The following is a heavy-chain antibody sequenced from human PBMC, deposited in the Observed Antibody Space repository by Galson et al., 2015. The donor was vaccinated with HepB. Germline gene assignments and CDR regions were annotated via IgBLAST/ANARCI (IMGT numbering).Heavy chain of an antibody. CDR3: ARAGASLQWPGKNWFDP. CDR2: INHSGST. Sequence: ETLSLTCAVYGGSFSGYYWSWIRQPPGKGLEWIGEINHSGSTNYNPSLKSRVTISVDTSKNQFSLKLSSVTAADTAVYYCARAGASLQWPGKNWFDPWGQGTLVTVSS. CDR1: GGSFSGYY. J-gene: IGHJ5*02. D-gene: IGHD6-19*01. V-gene: IGHV4-34*01.